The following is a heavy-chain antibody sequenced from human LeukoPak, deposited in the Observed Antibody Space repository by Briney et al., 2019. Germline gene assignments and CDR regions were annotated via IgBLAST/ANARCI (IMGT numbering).Heavy chain of an antibody. CDR1: GGSISSYY. CDR3: ARVIGYCSGGSCYKYYFDY. Sequence: PSETLSLTCTVSGGSISSYYWSWIRQPPGKGLEWIGYIYYSGSTNYNPSLKSRVTISVDTSKNQFSLKLSSVTAADTAVYYRARVIGYCSGGSCYKYYFDYWGQGTLVTVSS. V-gene: IGHV4-59*01. J-gene: IGHJ4*02. D-gene: IGHD2-15*01. CDR2: IYYSGST.